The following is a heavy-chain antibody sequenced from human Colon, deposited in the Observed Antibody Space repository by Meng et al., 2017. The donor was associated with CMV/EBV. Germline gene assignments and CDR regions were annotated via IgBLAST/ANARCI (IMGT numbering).Heavy chain of an antibody. Sequence: QGPLPQWGAGLLKPSETLSLTCAVYGGSFSGYYWSWIRQPPGKGLEWIGEINHSGSTNYNPSLKSRVTISVDTSKNQFSLKLSSVTAADTAVYYCASPYYYDSSGYNNWGQGTLVTVSS. CDR1: GGSFSGYY. D-gene: IGHD3-22*01. J-gene: IGHJ4*02. CDR3: ASPYYYDSSGYNN. CDR2: INHSGST. V-gene: IGHV4-34*01.